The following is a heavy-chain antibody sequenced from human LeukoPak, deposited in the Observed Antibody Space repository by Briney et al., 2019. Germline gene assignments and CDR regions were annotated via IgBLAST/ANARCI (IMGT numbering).Heavy chain of an antibody. J-gene: IGHJ4*02. D-gene: IGHD6-25*01. CDR3: AKAARLGPSHFDY. Sequence: GGSLRLSCAASGFTFTTYGMHWVRQAPGKGLEWVAVIWFDGNNKFYADSVKGRFTVSRDNSKNTPYLHMNSLRGEDTAVYYCAKAARLGPSHFDYWGRGTLVTVSS. V-gene: IGHV3-33*06. CDR1: GFTFTTYG. CDR2: IWFDGNNK.